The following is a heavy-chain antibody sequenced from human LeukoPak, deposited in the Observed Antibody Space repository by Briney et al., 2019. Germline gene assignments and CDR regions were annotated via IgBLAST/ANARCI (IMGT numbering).Heavy chain of an antibody. V-gene: IGHV4-34*01. J-gene: IGHJ4*02. CDR3: ARVRWLAVDY. CDR1: GGSFSGYY. D-gene: IGHD6-19*01. Sequence: PSETLSLTCAVYGGSFSGYYWSWIRQPPGKGLEWIGEINHSGSTNYNPSLKSRVTISVDTSKNQFSLKLSSVTAADTAVYYCARVRWLAVDYWGQGTLVTVSS. CDR2: INHSGST.